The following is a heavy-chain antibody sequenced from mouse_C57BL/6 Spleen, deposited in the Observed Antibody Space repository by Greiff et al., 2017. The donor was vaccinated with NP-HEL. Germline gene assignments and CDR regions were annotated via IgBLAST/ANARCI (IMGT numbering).Heavy chain of an antibody. CDR3: AKDYDYDSYAMDY. CDR1: GYTFTDYY. D-gene: IGHD2-4*01. V-gene: IGHV1-26*01. Sequence: EVQLHQSGPELVKPGASVKISCKASGYTFTDYYMNWVKQSHGKSLEWIGDINPNNGGTSYNQKFKGKATLTVDKSSSTAYMELRSLTSEDSAVYYCAKDYDYDSYAMDYWGQGTSVTVSS. J-gene: IGHJ4*01. CDR2: INPNNGGT.